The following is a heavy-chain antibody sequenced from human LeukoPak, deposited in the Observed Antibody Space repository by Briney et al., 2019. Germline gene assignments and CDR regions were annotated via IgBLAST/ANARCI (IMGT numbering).Heavy chain of an antibody. CDR3: AKVIAATPGGIDY. J-gene: IGHJ4*02. CDR1: GFTFSSYG. D-gene: IGHD2-15*01. Sequence: PGGSLRLSCAASGFTFSSYGMHWVRQAPGKGLEWVAVISYDGSNKYYADSVKGRFTISRDNSKNTLYLQMDSLRAEDTAVYYCAKVIAATPGGIDYWGQGTLVTVSS. V-gene: IGHV3-30*18. CDR2: ISYDGSNK.